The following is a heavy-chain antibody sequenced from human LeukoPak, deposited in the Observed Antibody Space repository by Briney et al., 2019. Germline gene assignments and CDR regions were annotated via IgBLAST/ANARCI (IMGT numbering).Heavy chain of an antibody. V-gene: IGHV3-7*01. D-gene: IGHD3-22*01. CDR1: ISNRYY. CDR2: IKQDGSSK. CDR3: ARDGYWLLLQDYFDY. J-gene: IGHJ4*02. Sequence: ISNRYYGGWLRQAPGKGLEWVTNIKQDGSSKYYVDSVKGRFTISRDNAKNLLYLQMNSLRAEDTAVYYCARDGYWLLLQDYFDYWGQGALVTVSS.